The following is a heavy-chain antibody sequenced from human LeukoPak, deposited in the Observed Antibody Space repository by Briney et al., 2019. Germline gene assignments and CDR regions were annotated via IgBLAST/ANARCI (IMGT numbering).Heavy chain of an antibody. CDR1: GGSISSYY. J-gene: IGHJ4*02. V-gene: IGHV4-59*01. CDR2: IYYSGST. Sequence: KTSETLSLTCTVSGGSISSYYWSWIRQPPGKGLEWIGYIYYSGSTNYNPSLKSRVTISVDTSKNQFSLKLSSVTAADTAVYYCAHYDSSGYLDYWGQGTLVTVSS. CDR3: AHYDSSGYLDY. D-gene: IGHD3-22*01.